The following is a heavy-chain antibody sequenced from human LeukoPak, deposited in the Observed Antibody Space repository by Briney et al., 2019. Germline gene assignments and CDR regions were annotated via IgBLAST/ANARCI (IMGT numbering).Heavy chain of an antibody. CDR2: TSDTGRNT. V-gene: IGHV3-23*01. D-gene: IGHD1-7*01. Sequence: GGSLRLACGGFGFTLSSNAMYWVRQAHGKGLQWVSGTSDTGRNTYYADSVKGRFTISRDKSMSTLYLQMNSLRAEDTAVYYCAKDLAGTTSFDYWGQGILVTVSA. CDR3: AKDLAGTTSFDY. CDR1: GFTLSSNA. J-gene: IGHJ4*02.